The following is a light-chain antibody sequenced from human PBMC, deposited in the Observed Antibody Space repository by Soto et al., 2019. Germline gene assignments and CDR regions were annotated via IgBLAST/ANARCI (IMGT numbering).Light chain of an antibody. J-gene: IGKJ3*01. Sequence: ENVFTQSPATLSFSPGERATLSCRASQSVSNYVAWYQQKPGQAPRLLIYDASNRATGIPARFSGSGSGTDFTLTISSLEPEDFAVYYCQQRSNWLLGPGTKVDIK. CDR2: DAS. V-gene: IGKV3-11*01. CDR1: QSVSNY. CDR3: QQRSNWL.